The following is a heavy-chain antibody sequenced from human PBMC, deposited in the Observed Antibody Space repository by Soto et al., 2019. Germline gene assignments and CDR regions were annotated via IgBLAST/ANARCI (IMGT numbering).Heavy chain of an antibody. D-gene: IGHD2-21*02. CDR1: GGSFSGYY. J-gene: IGHJ6*02. Sequence: ETLSLTCAVYGGSFSGYYWSWIRQPPGKGLEWIGKINHSGSINYNPSLKSRVTISVDTSKNQFSLKLSSVTAADTAVYYCAREGVDCGGDCYGDYYYGMDVWGQGTTVTVSS. CDR2: INHSGSI. V-gene: IGHV4-34*01. CDR3: AREGVDCGGDCYGDYYYGMDV.